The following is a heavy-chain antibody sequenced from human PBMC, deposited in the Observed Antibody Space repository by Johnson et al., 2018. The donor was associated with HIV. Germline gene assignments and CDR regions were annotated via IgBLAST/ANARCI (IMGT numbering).Heavy chain of an antibody. CDR3: ARGALGSFDI. J-gene: IGHJ3*02. CDR2: ISWNSGSI. Sequence: VQLVESGGGVVQPGRSLGLSCAASQFTFSSYAMHWVRQAPGKGLEWVSGISWNSGSIGYADSVEGRFTISRDNAKNMVYLQMDSLRDEDMAVYYCARGALGSFDIWGQGTMVTVSA. CDR1: QFTFSSYA. D-gene: IGHD3-10*01. V-gene: IGHV3-9*03.